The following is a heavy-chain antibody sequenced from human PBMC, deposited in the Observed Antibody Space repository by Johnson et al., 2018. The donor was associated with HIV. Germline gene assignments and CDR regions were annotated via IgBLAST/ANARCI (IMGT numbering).Heavy chain of an antibody. Sequence: QAQLMESGGGLAKPAWSPRLSCEASQFTFSDYYMSWIRQAPGKGLEWVSYISSSGSTIYYADSVKGRFTISRDNAKNTLYLQMNSLRAEDTAVYYCARDNAAAGTPMGFDIWGQGTMVTVSS. CDR1: QFTFSDYY. J-gene: IGHJ3*02. CDR3: ARDNAAAGTPMGFDI. V-gene: IGHV3-11*01. CDR2: ISSSGSTI. D-gene: IGHD6-13*01.